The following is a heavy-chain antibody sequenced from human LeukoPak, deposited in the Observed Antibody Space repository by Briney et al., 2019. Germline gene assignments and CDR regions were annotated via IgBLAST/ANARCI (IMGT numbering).Heavy chain of an antibody. D-gene: IGHD3-3*01. J-gene: IGHJ4*02. CDR1: GGSISSGGYY. CDR2: IYTSGST. CDR3: ARANRYYDFWSGTYLDY. V-gene: IGHV4-61*02. Sequence: SQTLSLTCTVSGGSISSGGYYWSWIRQPAGKGLEWIVRIYTSGSTNYNPSLKSRVTISVDTSRNQFSLKLSSVTAADTAVYYCARANRYYDFWSGTYLDYWGQGTLVTVSS.